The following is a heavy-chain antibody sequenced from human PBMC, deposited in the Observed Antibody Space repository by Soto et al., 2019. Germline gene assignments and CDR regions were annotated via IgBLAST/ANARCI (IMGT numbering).Heavy chain of an antibody. CDR1: GFTFAFYS. J-gene: IGHJ4*02. CDR2: ISSTSGTI. Sequence: EVQLVESGGGLVQPGGSLRLSCEVSGFTFAFYSLNWVRQAPGKGLEWVSYISSTSGTIEYADSVKGRFTVSRKNAKNSGYLQMHSLRDEDTAMYYCARRSDYSDYWGQGTLVTVSS. V-gene: IGHV3-48*02. CDR3: ARRSDYSDY.